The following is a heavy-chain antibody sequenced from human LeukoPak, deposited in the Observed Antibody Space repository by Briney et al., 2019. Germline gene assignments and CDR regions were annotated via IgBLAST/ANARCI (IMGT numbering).Heavy chain of an antibody. D-gene: IGHD6-13*01. J-gene: IGHJ5*02. V-gene: IGHV4-34*01. CDR3: ARGRAYSSSWYEAWFDP. Sequence: PSETLSLTCAVYGGSFSGYYWSWIRQPPGKGLEWIGEINHSGSTNYNPPLKSRVTISVDTSKNQFSLKLSSVTAADTAVYYCARGRAYSSSWYEAWFDPWGQGTLVTVSS. CDR1: GGSFSGYY. CDR2: INHSGST.